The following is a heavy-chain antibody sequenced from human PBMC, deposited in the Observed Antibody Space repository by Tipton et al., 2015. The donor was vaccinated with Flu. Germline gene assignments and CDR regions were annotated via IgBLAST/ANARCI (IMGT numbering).Heavy chain of an antibody. CDR1: GFTFSNSV. CDR2: IWYDGSNK. D-gene: IGHD3-3*01. Sequence: QVQLVQSGGGVVQPGGSLRLSCAASGFTFSNSVMCWVRQAPGKGLEWVAVIWYDGSNKYYADSVKGRFTISRDNSRNTLFLQLNSLRAEDTAVYYCARDAAPRALEWLLYWGQGTLVTVSS. V-gene: IGHV3-33*01. CDR3: ARDAAPRALEWLLY. J-gene: IGHJ4*02.